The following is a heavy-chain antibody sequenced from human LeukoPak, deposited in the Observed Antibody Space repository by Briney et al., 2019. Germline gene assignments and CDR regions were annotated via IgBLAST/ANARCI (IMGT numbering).Heavy chain of an antibody. Sequence: PGRSLRLSCAASGFSFSDYAMNWVRQAPGKGLEWVSYISSSGDIIYYADSVRGRFTISRDNAKNSLYLQMNSLRAEDTAVYYCARNTGSGFHFFDYWGQGTLVTVSS. CDR2: ISSSGDII. D-gene: IGHD3-22*01. CDR3: ARNTGSGFHFFDY. CDR1: GFSFSDYA. J-gene: IGHJ4*02. V-gene: IGHV3-48*03.